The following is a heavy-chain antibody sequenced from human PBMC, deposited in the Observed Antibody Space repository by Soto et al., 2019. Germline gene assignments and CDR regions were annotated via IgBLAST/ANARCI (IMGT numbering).Heavy chain of an antibody. CDR1: GGTFSSYA. Sequence: ASVKVSCKASGGTFSSYAISWVRQAPGQGLEWMGGIIPIFGTANYAQKFQGRVTITADESTSTAYMELSSLRSEDTAVYYCARENGQQLVSYAFDIWGQGTMVTVSS. CDR2: IIPIFGTA. CDR3: ARENGQQLVSYAFDI. J-gene: IGHJ3*02. D-gene: IGHD6-13*01. V-gene: IGHV1-69*13.